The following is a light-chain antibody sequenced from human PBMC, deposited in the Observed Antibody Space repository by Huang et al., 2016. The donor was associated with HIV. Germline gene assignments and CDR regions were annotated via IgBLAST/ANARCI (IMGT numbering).Light chain of an antibody. Sequence: EIVMTQSPATLSVSPGQRVTLSCRANRSVSNHLAWYQQRHGQAPRLLIYGSSTRAPGIPARFSGSGSGTDFSLTISSLQSEDFALYYCHQYNNWLLSFGGGTRV. J-gene: IGKJ4*01. CDR2: GSS. CDR3: HQYNNWLLS. CDR1: RSVSNH. V-gene: IGKV3-15*01.